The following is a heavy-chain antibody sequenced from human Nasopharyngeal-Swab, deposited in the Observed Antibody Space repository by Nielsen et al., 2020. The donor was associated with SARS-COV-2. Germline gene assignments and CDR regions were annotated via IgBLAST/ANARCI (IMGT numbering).Heavy chain of an antibody. D-gene: IGHD4-23*01. V-gene: IGHV3-7*03. CDR3: AGGNSADH. CDR2: IKQDGTLK. Sequence: GGSLRLSCGGSGFTFSDYWTSWVRQSPEKGLEWVANIKQDGTLKSYVDSVKGRFTISRDNAKNSLYLQMNSLRAEDTAVYYCAGGNSADHWGQGTLVTVSS. CDR1: GFTFSDYW. J-gene: IGHJ4*02.